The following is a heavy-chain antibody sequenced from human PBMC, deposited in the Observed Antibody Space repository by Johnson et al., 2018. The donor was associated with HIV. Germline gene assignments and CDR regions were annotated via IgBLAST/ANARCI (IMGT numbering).Heavy chain of an antibody. V-gene: IGHV3-66*01. CDR1: GFQVSTNY. CDR3: ARGASTDWDDAFDI. CDR2: IYAAGTT. D-gene: IGHD1-14*01. Sequence: VQLVESGGGLVPPGGSLRLSCAASGFQVSTNYMSWVRQAPGKGLEWVSVIYAAGTTYYADSVKGRFTISRDIYKNTIILQMNSLRAEDTAVYYCARGASTDWDDAFDIWGQGTMVTVSS. J-gene: IGHJ3*02.